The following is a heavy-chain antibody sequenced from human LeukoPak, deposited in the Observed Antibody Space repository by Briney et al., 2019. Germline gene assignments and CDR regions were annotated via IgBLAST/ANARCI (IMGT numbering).Heavy chain of an antibody. Sequence: PSETLSLTCAVSVYSISSRYYWGWIRQPPGKGLEWIGSIYHSGSTYYNPSLKRRIPISVDTSKNQFSLKLSSVTAADTAVYYCAGARVGATSGLDYWGQGTLVTVSS. J-gene: IGHJ4*02. CDR3: AGARVGATSGLDY. D-gene: IGHD1-26*01. CDR1: VYSISSRYY. CDR2: IYHSGST. V-gene: IGHV4-38-2*01.